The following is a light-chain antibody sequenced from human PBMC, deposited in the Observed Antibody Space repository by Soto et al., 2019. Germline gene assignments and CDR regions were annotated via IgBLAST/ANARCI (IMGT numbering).Light chain of an antibody. V-gene: IGKV1-39*01. CDR2: AAS. CDR1: QSIDFY. CDR3: QQSYSDPRT. J-gene: IGKJ1*01. Sequence: DFQMTKSPSSLSASVGDRVTITCRASQSIDFYLSWYQQKPGRAPKLLIHAASTLQSGVPSRFSGSGSGTDFTLTISSLQPEDSATYYCQQSYSDPRTFGQGTKVEIK.